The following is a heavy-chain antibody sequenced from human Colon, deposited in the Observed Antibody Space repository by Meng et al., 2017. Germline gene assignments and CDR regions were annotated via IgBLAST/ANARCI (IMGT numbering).Heavy chain of an antibody. CDR2: ISHRGDP. V-gene: IGHV4-59*08. CDR3: ERHGGYYQDY. CDR1: VGATITTK. Sequence: PPLLIHSSTPSLTSTVSVGATITTKWSWIRRPHSTELGLVWRAQISHRGDPNSNPSFKGRVTMSVDRTKSQVSLKLTSVNDADTAVYYCERHGGYYQDYWGQGTLVTVSS. J-gene: IGHJ4*02. D-gene: IGHD3-22*01.